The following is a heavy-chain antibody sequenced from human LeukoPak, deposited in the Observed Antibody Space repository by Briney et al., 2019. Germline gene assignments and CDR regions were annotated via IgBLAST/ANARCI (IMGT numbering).Heavy chain of an antibody. J-gene: IGHJ4*02. D-gene: IGHD3-22*01. CDR2: IYYSGST. CDR3: ARDFYYDSSDYYHFDY. V-gene: IGHV4-59*01. Sequence: SETLSLTCTVSGGSISSYYWSWIRQPPGKGLEWIGYIYYSGSTNYNPSLKSRVTTSVDTSKNQFSLKLSSVTAADTAIYYCARDFYYDSSDYYHFDYWGQGTLVTVSS. CDR1: GGSISSYY.